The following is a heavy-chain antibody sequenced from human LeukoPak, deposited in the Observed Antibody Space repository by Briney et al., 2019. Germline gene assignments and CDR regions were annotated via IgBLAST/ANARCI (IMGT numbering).Heavy chain of an antibody. CDR3: AKLPGVAGTNYYYGMDV. D-gene: IGHD6-19*01. V-gene: IGHV3-30*18. CDR1: GFTFSSYG. CDR2: ISYDGSNK. J-gene: IGHJ6*02. Sequence: GGSLRLSCAASGFTFSSYGMHSVRQAPGTGLEWGAVISYDGSNKYYADSVKGRFTISRDNSKNTLYLQMNSLRAEDTAVYYCAKLPGVAGTNYYYGMDVWGQGTTVTVSS.